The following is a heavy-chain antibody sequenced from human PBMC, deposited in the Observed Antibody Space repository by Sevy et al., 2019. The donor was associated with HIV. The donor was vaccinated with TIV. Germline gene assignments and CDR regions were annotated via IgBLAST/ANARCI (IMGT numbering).Heavy chain of an antibody. CDR2: IWYDGFNK. Sequence: GGSLRLSCTASGFYFGIHWVRQAPGKGLEWVALIWYDGFNKDYADSAKGRFTISRDNSKNTVFLQMNSLRAEDTGMYYCARWGNSSGIDYWGQGTLVTVSS. D-gene: IGHD3-22*01. CDR1: GFYFG. J-gene: IGHJ4*02. V-gene: IGHV3-33*02. CDR3: ARWGNSSGIDY.